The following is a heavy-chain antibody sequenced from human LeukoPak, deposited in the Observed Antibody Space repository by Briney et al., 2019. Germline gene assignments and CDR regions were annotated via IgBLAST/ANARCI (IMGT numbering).Heavy chain of an antibody. V-gene: IGHV3-43D*04. Sequence: GGSLRLSCAASGFTFDDYAMHWVRQAPGKGLDWVSLISWDGGSTYYADSVKGRFTISRDNSKNSLYLQMNSLRAEETALYYCAKVRGYCSGGSCYSGFGYMDVWGKGTTVTVSS. CDR1: GFTFDDYA. CDR3: AKVRGYCSGGSCYSGFGYMDV. CDR2: ISWDGGST. D-gene: IGHD2-15*01. J-gene: IGHJ6*03.